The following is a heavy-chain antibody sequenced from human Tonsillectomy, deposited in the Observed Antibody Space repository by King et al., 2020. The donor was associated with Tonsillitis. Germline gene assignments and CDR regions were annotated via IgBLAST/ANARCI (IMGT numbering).Heavy chain of an antibody. CDR3: ARVGSSSWYFDY. J-gene: IGHJ4*02. D-gene: IGHD6-13*01. V-gene: IGHV3-33*08. Sequence: EQLVQSGGGVVQPGRSLRLSCAASGFTFSSYGMHWVRQAPGKGLEWVAVIWYDGSNKYYADSVKGRFTISRDNSKNTLYLQMNSLRAEDTAVYYCARVGSSSWYFDYWGQGTLVTVSS. CDR1: GFTFSSYG. CDR2: IWYDGSNK.